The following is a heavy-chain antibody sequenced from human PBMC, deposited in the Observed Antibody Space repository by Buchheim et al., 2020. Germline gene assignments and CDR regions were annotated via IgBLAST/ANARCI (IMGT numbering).Heavy chain of an antibody. CDR3: ARDGSSSWYFSGAFEI. D-gene: IGHD6-13*01. J-gene: IGHJ3*02. CDR2: ISYDGSNK. V-gene: IGHV3-30*04. Sequence: QVQLVESGGGVVQPGRSLRLSCAASGFTFSSYAMHWVRQAPGKGLEWVAVISYDGSNKYYADSVKGRFTISRDNSKNTLYLQMNSLRAEDTAVYYCARDGSSSWYFSGAFEIWGQGT. CDR1: GFTFSSYA.